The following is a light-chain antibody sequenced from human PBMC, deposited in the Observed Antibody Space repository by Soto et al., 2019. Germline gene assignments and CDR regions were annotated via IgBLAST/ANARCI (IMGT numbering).Light chain of an antibody. CDR2: GAS. CDR1: QGISSY. J-gene: IGKJ5*01. V-gene: IGKV1-9*01. CDR3: QQLNTYPIT. Sequence: IQLTQSPSSLSASVGDRVTITCRASQGISSYLAWYQQKPGKAPKLLIYGASTLEGGVPFRFSGIGSGTDFTLTISSLQPEDFATYHCQQLNTYPITFGQGTRLEIK.